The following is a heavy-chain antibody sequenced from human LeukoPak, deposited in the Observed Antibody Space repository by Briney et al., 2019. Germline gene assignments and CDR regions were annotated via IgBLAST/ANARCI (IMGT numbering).Heavy chain of an antibody. CDR1: GYTFTSYG. Sequence: ASVKVSCKASGYTFTSYGISWVRQAPGQGLEWMGWISAYNGNTNYAQKLQGRVTMTTDTSTSTAYMELRSLRSDDTAVYYCASEPDIVVVPAAKGAAFDIWGQGTMVTVSS. CDR3: ASEPDIVVVPAAKGAAFDI. D-gene: IGHD2-2*01. CDR2: ISAYNGNT. J-gene: IGHJ3*02. V-gene: IGHV1-18*01.